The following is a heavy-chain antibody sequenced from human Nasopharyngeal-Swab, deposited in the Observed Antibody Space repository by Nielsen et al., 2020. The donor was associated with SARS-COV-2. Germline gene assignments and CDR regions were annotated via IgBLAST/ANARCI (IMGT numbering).Heavy chain of an antibody. J-gene: IGHJ4*02. CDR2: IYHSGST. CDR3: ARGWAFDY. CDR1: GGSISSSNW. V-gene: IGHV4-4*02. Sequence: GSLRLSCAVSGGSISSSNWWSWVRQPPGKGLEWIGEIYHSGSTNYNPSLKSRVTISVDTSKNQFSLKLSSVTAADTAVYYCARGWAFDYWGQGTLVTVSS. D-gene: IGHD6-13*01.